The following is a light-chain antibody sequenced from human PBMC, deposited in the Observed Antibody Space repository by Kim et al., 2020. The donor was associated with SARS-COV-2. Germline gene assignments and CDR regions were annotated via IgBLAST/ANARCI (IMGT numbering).Light chain of an antibody. CDR2: GAS. CDR1: QSVGTTY. J-gene: IGKJ5*01. Sequence: EIVLTQSPGTLSLSPGEGATLSCRASQSVGTTYLAWYQQKPGQPLRLLIYGASSRAIGIPDRFSGSGSGTDFTLTINRLEPEDFGVYYCQQYGSSPPITFGQGTRLEIK. CDR3: QQYGSSPPIT. V-gene: IGKV3-20*01.